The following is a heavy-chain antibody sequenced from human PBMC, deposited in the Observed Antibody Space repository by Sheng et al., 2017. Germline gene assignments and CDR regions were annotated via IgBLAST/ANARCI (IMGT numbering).Heavy chain of an antibody. V-gene: IGHV1-69*13. CDR3: ARDRGAKDAFDI. J-gene: IGHJ3*02. D-gene: IGHD1-26*01. CDR1: GGTFSDYG. CDR2: IIPVFGTV. Sequence: QLVQSGAEVRKPGSSVKVSCEVSGGTFSDYGFTWVRQAPGQGLECVGGIIPVFGTVDYAQKFQGRVTNTADESTSTAYMELSSLRSDDTAVYYCARDRGAKDAFDIWGQGTMVTVSS.